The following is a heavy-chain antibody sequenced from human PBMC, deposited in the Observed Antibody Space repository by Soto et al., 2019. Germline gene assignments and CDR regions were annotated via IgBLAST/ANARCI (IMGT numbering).Heavy chain of an antibody. CDR2: ISGSGGST. CDR1: GFTFSSYA. J-gene: IGHJ6*03. CDR3: AKGVNGYSGSYYYYYYYMDV. D-gene: IGHD3-10*01. V-gene: IGHV3-23*01. Sequence: PGGSLRLSCAASGFTFSSYAMSWVRQAPGKGLEWVSAISGSGGSTYYADSVKGRFTISRDNSKNTLYLQMNSLRAEDTAVYYCAKGVNGYSGSYYYYYYYMDVWGKGTTVTVSS.